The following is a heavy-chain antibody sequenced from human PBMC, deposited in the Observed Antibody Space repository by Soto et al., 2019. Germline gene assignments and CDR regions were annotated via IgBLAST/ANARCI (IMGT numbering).Heavy chain of an antibody. J-gene: IGHJ3*02. Sequence: PGGSLRLSCAASGFTFISYSMNWVRQAPGKGPEWVSSISSSSSYIYYADSVKGRFTISRDNAKNSLYLQMNSLRAEDTAVYYCARDLGYYDSSGRRSAFDIWGQGTMVTVSS. CDR1: GFTFISYS. V-gene: IGHV3-21*01. CDR3: ARDLGYYDSSGRRSAFDI. D-gene: IGHD3-22*01. CDR2: ISSSSSYI.